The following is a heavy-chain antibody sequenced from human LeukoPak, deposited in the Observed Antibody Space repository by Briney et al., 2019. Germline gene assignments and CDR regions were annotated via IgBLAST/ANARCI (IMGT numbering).Heavy chain of an antibody. CDR3: ARVRDWFDP. CDR1: GGSLSDYY. CDR2: IWYSGFT. D-gene: IGHD4/OR15-4a*01. J-gene: IGHJ5*02. Sequence: SETLSLTCAVYGGSLSDYYWSWIRPPPGKGREWIGYIWYSGFTYYNPSLKSRVTISVDTSKDQFFLKLRSVTAADTAMYYCARVRDWFDPWGQGTLVTVSS. V-gene: IGHV4-59*06.